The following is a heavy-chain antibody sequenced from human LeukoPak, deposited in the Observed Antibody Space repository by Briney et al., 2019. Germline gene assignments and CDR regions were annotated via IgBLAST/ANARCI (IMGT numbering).Heavy chain of an antibody. D-gene: IGHD3-10*01. CDR3: AKGYGSGSPNWFDP. CDR1: GFTFSNYA. Sequence: GGSLRLSCAASGFTFSNYAMNWVRQAPGKGLEWVSAITNSGGSTYYADSVKGRFTISRDTSKNTLYLQMNSLRAEDTAVYYCAKGYGSGSPNWFDPWGQGTLVTVSS. J-gene: IGHJ5*02. V-gene: IGHV3-23*01. CDR2: ITNSGGST.